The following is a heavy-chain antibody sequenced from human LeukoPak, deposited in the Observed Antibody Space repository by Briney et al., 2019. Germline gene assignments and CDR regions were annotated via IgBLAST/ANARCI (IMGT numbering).Heavy chain of an antibody. Sequence: GRSLRLSCAASGFTFSSYGMHWVRQAPGKGLEWVAVISYDGSNKYYADSVKGRFTISRDNSKNTLYLQMNSLRAEDTAVYYCAETPRKDYYYGMDVWGKGTTVTVSS. CDR1: GFTFSSYG. V-gene: IGHV3-30*18. CDR2: ISYDGSNK. J-gene: IGHJ6*04. CDR3: AETPRKDYYYGMDV.